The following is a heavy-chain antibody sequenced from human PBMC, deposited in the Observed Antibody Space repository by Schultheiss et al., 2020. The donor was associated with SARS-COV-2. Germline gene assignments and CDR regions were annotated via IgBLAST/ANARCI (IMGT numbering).Heavy chain of an antibody. CDR2: ITYSSSTI. CDR1: GFTFSSYS. V-gene: IGHV3-48*04. D-gene: IGHD6-13*01. J-gene: IGHJ4*02. Sequence: ETLSLTCAASGFTFSSYSMNWVRQAPGKGLEWVSYITYSSSTIYYADSVKGRFTISRDNAKNSLYLQMNSLRAEDTAVYYCARNRIAAAVFDYWGQGTLVTVSS. CDR3: ARNRIAAAVFDY.